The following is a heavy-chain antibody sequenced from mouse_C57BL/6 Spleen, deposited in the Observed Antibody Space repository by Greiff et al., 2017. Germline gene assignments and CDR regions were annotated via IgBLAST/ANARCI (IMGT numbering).Heavy chain of an antibody. J-gene: IGHJ4*01. Sequence: QVQLQQPGAELVRPGSSVKLSCKASGYTFTSYWMHWVKQRPIQGLEWIGNIDPSDSETHYNQKFKDKATLTVDKSSSTAYMQLSSLTSEDSAVYYCARDCTDWGGMDYWGQGTSVTVSS. CDR2: IDPSDSET. CDR3: ARDCTDWGGMDY. CDR1: GYTFTSYW. D-gene: IGHD4-1*01. V-gene: IGHV1-52*01.